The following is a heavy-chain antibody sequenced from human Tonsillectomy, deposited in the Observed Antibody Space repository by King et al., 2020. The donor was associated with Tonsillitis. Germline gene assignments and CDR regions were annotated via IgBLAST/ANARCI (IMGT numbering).Heavy chain of an antibody. V-gene: IGHV3-30-3*01. CDR2: ISYDGSNK. J-gene: IGHJ6*02. CDR3: ARDLGGDWPFADYYYYYGMDV. D-gene: IGHD3/OR15-3a*01. CDR1: GFPFSSYA. Sequence: QLVESGGGVVQPGRSLRLSCAASGFPFSSYAMHWVRQAPGKGLEWVAVISYDGSNKYYADSVKGRFTISRDNSKNTLYLQMNSLRAEDTAVYYCARDLGGDWPFADYYYYYGMDVWGQGTTVTVSS.